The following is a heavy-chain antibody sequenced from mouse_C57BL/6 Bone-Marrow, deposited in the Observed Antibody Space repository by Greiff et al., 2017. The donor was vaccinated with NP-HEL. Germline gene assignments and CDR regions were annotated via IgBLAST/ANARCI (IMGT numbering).Heavy chain of an antibody. CDR2: IWSGGGT. V-gene: IGHV2-2*01. D-gene: IGHD2-2*01. CDR3: ARNEGVTTRTWFAY. CDR1: GFSLTSYG. Sequence: QVQLKQSGPGLVQPSQSLSITCTVSGFSLTSYGVHWVRQSPGKGLEWLGVIWSGGGTDYNAAFISRLSISKDNSKSQVFFKMNSLQADDTAIYYCARNEGVTTRTWFAYWGQGTLVTVSA. J-gene: IGHJ3*01.